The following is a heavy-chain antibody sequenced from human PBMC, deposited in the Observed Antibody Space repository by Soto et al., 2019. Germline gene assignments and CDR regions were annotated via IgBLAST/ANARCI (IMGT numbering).Heavy chain of an antibody. J-gene: IGHJ4*02. Sequence: QVQLVQSGAEVRKPGASVKVSCKASGYTFSDYYIHWVRQAPGQGLEWMGWINPNSGCTNDAPKFQGGVTMTRDTSITTAYMELSRLRSGDTAVYYCAREPATAKPEGVDFWGQGTLVTVSS. CDR1: GYTFSDYY. V-gene: IGHV1-2*02. CDR3: AREPATAKPEGVDF. D-gene: IGHD1-1*01. CDR2: INPNSGCT.